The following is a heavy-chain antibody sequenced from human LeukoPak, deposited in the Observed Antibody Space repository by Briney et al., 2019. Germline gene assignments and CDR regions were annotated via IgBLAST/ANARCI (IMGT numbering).Heavy chain of an antibody. Sequence: EASVKVSCKASGGTFSSYAISWVRQAPGQGLEWMGGIIPIFGTANYAQKFQGRVTITADESTSTAYMELSSLRSEDTAVYYCARNGVVVIEGYYYYMDVWGKGTTVTVSS. V-gene: IGHV1-69*13. CDR3: ARNGVVVIEGYYYYMDV. D-gene: IGHD3-22*01. CDR1: GGTFSSYA. J-gene: IGHJ6*03. CDR2: IIPIFGTA.